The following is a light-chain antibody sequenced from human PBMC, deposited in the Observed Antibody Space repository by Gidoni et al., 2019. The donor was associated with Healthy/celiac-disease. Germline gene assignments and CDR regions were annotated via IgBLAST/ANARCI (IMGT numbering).Light chain of an antibody. J-gene: IGKJ1*01. CDR3: MQALQTPPWT. CDR2: LGS. Sequence: DIVMTPSPLSLPVTPGEPASISCRSSQSLLHSNGYNYLDWYLQKPGHSPQLLIYLGSNRASGVPDRFSGSGSGTDFTLKISRVEAEDVGVYYCMQALQTPPWTFGQGTKVEIK. V-gene: IGKV2-28*01. CDR1: QSLLHSNGYNY.